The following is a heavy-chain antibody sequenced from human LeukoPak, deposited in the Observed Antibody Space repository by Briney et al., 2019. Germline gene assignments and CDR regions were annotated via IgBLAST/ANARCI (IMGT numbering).Heavy chain of an antibody. CDR2: ISHNGDT. D-gene: IGHD4-23*01. CDR3: ARRVTVVTPGRNAFDI. V-gene: IGHV4-59*12. J-gene: IGHJ3*02. Sequence: SETLSLTCSVSGDSLSSYFWSWIRQPPGQGLEWIGYISHNGDTNYNPSLKSRVTISVDTSKNQFSLKLSSVTAADTAVYYCARRVTVVTPGRNAFDIWGQGTMVTVSS. CDR1: GDSLSSYF.